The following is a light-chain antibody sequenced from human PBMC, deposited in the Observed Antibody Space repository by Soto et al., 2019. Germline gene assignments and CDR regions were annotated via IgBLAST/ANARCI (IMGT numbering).Light chain of an antibody. CDR1: QSISSW. CDR3: QQYNSYWT. J-gene: IGKJ1*01. Sequence: DIQMTQSPSTLSASVGDRVTITCRASQSISSWLAWYQQKPGKAPKLLIYDASSLESWVPSRFSGSGSGTEFTLTISSLQPDDFATYYCQQYNSYWTFVQGTKVEIK. CDR2: DAS. V-gene: IGKV1-5*01.